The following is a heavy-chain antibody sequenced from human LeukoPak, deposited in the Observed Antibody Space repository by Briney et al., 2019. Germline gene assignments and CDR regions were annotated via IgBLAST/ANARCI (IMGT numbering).Heavy chain of an antibody. CDR1: GFRFGSYW. J-gene: IGHJ3*01. D-gene: IGHD6-19*01. V-gene: IGHV3-7*01. CDR3: ARPRRQWLLLDAFDL. Sequence: PGGSLRLSCAASGFRFGSYWMNWVRQAPGKGLEWVAYIKEDGSEKYYLSSVRGRFTISRDNAKNSLYLQMSGLRVEDTAVYFCARPRRQWLLLDAFDLWGQGTMVTVSS. CDR2: IKEDGSEK.